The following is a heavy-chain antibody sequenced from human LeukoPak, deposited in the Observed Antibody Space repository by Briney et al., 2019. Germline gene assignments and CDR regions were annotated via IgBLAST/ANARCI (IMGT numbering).Heavy chain of an antibody. V-gene: IGHV1-18*01. CDR3: ARDYDSSGWYNYYFDY. CDR1: GYTFTSYG. D-gene: IGHD6-19*01. CDR2: ISAYNGDT. J-gene: IGHJ4*02. Sequence: ASVKVSCKASGYTFTSYGITWVRQAPGQGLEWMGWISAYNGDTNYAQNLQGRVTMTTETSTSTAYMELRSLRSDDTAVYYCARDYDSSGWYNYYFDYWGQGTLVTVSS.